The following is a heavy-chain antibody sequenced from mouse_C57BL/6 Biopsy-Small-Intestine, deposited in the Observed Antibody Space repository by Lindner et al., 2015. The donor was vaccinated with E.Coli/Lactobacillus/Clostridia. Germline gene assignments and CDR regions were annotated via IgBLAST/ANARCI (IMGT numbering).Heavy chain of an antibody. Sequence: VQLQESGELSEAWRSLKLSCTASGFTFSSFAMSWVRQTPEKRLEWVAAINGNGGKTYYQDTVKDRFTISRDNAKNTLYLQMSSLRSEDTALYYCTRDYYDGSYDYWGQGTTLTVSS. J-gene: IGHJ2*01. CDR3: TRDYYDGSYDY. CDR1: GFTFSSFA. CDR2: INGNGGKT. D-gene: IGHD1-1*01. V-gene: IGHV5-6-2*01.